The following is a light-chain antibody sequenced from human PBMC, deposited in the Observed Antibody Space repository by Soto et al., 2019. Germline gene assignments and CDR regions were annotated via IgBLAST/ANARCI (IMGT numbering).Light chain of an antibody. J-gene: IGLJ3*02. V-gene: IGLV2-14*01. CDR1: SSDVGGYNY. CDR3: LSYTTSSTLV. Sequence: QSVLTQPASVSGSPGQSITISCTGTSSDVGGYNYVSWYQQHPAKAPKLMIYEVSNRPSGVSHRFSGSKSGNTASLTISGLQAEDEADYYCLSYTTSSTLVFGGGTKHTVL. CDR2: EVS.